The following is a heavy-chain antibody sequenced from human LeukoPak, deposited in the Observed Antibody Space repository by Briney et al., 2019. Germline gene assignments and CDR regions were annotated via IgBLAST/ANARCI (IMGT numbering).Heavy chain of an antibody. Sequence: GGSLRLSCAASGFTFSSYSMNWVRQAPGKGLEWVSSISSSSSYIYYADSVKGRFTISRDNAKNSLYLQMNSLRAEDTAVYYCAQRDFWSGYLDYWGQGTLVTVSS. J-gene: IGHJ4*02. CDR3: AQRDFWSGYLDY. CDR1: GFTFSSYS. CDR2: ISSSSSYI. V-gene: IGHV3-21*01. D-gene: IGHD3-3*01.